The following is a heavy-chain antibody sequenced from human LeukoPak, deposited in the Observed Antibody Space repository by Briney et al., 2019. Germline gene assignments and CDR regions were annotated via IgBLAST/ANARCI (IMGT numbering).Heavy chain of an antibody. CDR1: GFTFSSYT. Sequence: GGSLRLSCAASGFTFSSYTMNWVRQAPGKGLEWISYIMRTAADVTSYADSVEGRFAISRDDAKNSLYLQMNSLRDDDTAVYYCVRDWSYAFDLWGQGTMVTVSS. V-gene: IGHV3-48*02. J-gene: IGHJ3*01. CDR2: IMRTAADVT. CDR3: VRDWSYAFDL.